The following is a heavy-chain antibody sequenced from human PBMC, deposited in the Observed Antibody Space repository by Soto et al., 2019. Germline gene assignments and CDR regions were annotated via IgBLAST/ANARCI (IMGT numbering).Heavy chain of an antibody. D-gene: IGHD3-22*01. Sequence: QVQLVESGGGVVQPGRSLRLSCAASGFTFSSYAMHWVRQAPGKGLEWVAVISYDGSNKYYADSVKGRFTISRDNSKNTLYLQMNSLRAEDTAVYHCARGPGTVVVITFLDYWGQGTLVTVSS. J-gene: IGHJ4*02. CDR2: ISYDGSNK. V-gene: IGHV3-30-3*01. CDR3: ARGPGTVVVITFLDY. CDR1: GFTFSSYA.